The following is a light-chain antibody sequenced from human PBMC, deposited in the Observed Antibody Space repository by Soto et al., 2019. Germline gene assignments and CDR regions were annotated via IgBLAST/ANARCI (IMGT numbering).Light chain of an antibody. CDR3: QQYGNSPLT. Sequence: EIVLTQSPATLSLSPGDRATLSCRASQNVRSDYFAWYQQKPGQAPRVTIFGVSTRASATPDRFRGSGSGTYFTLTISRLEPDDFALYYCQQYGNSPLTFGGGTKVDIK. J-gene: IGKJ4*01. CDR1: QNVRSDY. CDR2: GVS. V-gene: IGKV3-20*01.